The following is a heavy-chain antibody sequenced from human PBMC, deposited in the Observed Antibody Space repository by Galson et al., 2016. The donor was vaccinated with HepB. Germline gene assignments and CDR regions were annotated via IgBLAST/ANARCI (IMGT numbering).Heavy chain of an antibody. CDR2: IRPDGSQE. CDR1: GLTFSNYW. Sequence: SLRLSCAASGLTFSNYWMNWVRQAPGKGLEWVANIRPDGSQEHYVDSVTGRFTISRDNAKKSLFLQMNILRAEDTAVYYCARGLDATLGGGWHYGMDVWGQGATVTVSS. J-gene: IGHJ6*02. D-gene: IGHD5-18*01. V-gene: IGHV3-7*01. CDR3: ARGLDATLGGGWHYGMDV.